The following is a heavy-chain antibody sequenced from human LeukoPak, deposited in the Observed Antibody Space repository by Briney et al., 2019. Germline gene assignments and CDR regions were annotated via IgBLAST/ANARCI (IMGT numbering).Heavy chain of an antibody. CDR2: IYYSGST. CDR1: GGSISASSYY. V-gene: IGHV4-61*05. D-gene: IGHD3-9*01. CDR3: ARVTGYMIEDYFDY. Sequence: SETLSLTCTVSGGSISASSYYWGWIRQPPGKGLEWIGYIYYSGSTNYNPSLKSRVTISVDTSKNQFSLKLRSVTAADTAVYYCARVTGYMIEDYFDYWGQGILVTVSS. J-gene: IGHJ4*02.